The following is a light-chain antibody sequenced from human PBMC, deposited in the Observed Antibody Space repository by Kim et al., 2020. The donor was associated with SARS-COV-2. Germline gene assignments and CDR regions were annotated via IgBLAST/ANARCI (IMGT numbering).Light chain of an antibody. V-gene: IGKV1-33*01. CDR2: EAS. CDR1: QDIRNS. J-gene: IGKJ5*01. CDR3: QQDDDLPIT. Sequence: DIQMTQSPSSLSASVGDRVTITCQASQDIRNSLNWYQHKPGKGPKLLISEASNLETGVPSRFSASGTGTHFTFLISSLQPEDFATYYCQQDDDLPITFGQGTRLEIK.